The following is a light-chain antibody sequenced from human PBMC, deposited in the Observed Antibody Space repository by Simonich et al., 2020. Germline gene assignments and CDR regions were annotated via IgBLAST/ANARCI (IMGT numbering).Light chain of an antibody. CDR2: KAS. CDR1: QSISSW. Sequence: DIQMTQSPSTLSASVGDRVPITCRASQSISSWLACYQQKPGKAPKLLIYKASSLESGVTSRFSGSGSGTEFTLTISSLQPDDFATYYCQQYGSSPPLTFGGGTKVEIK. V-gene: IGKV1-5*03. CDR3: QQYGSSPPLT. J-gene: IGKJ4*01.